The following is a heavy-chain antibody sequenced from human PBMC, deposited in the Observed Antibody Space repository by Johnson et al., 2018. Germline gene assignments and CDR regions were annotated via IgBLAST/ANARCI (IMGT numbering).Heavy chain of an antibody. CDR1: GGSFSDYW. CDR2: FYYTGNT. CDR3: VRGGRRDGDGFDI. J-gene: IGHJ3*02. V-gene: IGHV4-59*01. D-gene: IGHD2-21*02. Sequence: VQLVESGPGLVKPSETLSLTCTVSGGSFSDYWWSWIRQPPGKGLEWIAYFYYTGNTNSNPSLKSRVSVSADTSKRQLSLRLTSVTAADTALYYCVRGGRRDGDGFDIWGQGTMVTVSS.